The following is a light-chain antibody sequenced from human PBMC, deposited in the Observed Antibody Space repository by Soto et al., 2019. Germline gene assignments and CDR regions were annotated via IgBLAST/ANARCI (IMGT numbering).Light chain of an antibody. CDR1: SSDIGGYNY. CDR3: SSFTSGTTLVV. Sequence: QSALTQPASVSGSPGQSITISCTGTSSDIGGYNYVSWYQHHPGKAPKLMIYDVSNRPSGVSNRFSGSKSGNTASLTISGLQGEDEADYYCSSFTSGTTLVVFGGGTKVTVL. CDR2: DVS. J-gene: IGLJ2*01. V-gene: IGLV2-14*03.